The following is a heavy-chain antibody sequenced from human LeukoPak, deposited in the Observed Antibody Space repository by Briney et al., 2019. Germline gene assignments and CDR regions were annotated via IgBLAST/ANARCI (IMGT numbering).Heavy chain of an antibody. CDR3: TTSIMITFGGVIVRRLFDY. Sequence: GGSLTLSCAASGFTFSNAWMSWVRQAPGKGLEWVGRIKSKTDGGTTDYAAPVKGRFTISRDDSKNTLYLQMNSLKTEDTAVYYCTTSIMITFGGVIVRRLFDYWGQGTLVTVSS. V-gene: IGHV3-15*01. CDR2: IKSKTDGGTT. D-gene: IGHD3-16*02. J-gene: IGHJ4*02. CDR1: GFTFSNAW.